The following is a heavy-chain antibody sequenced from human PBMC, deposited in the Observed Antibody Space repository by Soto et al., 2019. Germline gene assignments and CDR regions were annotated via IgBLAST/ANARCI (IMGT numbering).Heavy chain of an antibody. Sequence: QVQLQESGPGLVKPSETLSLTCAVFGGSVITSTYDWGWIRQPPGKGPEWIGNIFYSGSAYYNPSLRSRATISVDSSRNHFSLRLASVTAADTAVYYCVRRPIDYYDTSGNHYTVRYSDYWGQGVLVTVSS. CDR2: IFYSGSA. CDR3: VRRPIDYYDTSGNHYTVRYSDY. J-gene: IGHJ4*02. V-gene: IGHV4-39*02. D-gene: IGHD3-22*01. CDR1: GGSVITSTYD.